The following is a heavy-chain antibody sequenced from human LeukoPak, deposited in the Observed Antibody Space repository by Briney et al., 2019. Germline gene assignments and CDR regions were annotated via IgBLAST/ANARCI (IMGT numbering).Heavy chain of an antibody. CDR2: IWGDGSNT. CDR1: GFTFSNYA. D-gene: IGHD3-22*01. V-gene: IGHV3-33*07. CDR3: ARETPAYDSGGYWCYFDY. J-gene: IGHJ4*02. Sequence: GRSLRLSCAESGFTFSNYAMCWVRQAPGKGLEWVAAIWGDGSNTYYADSVKGRSTISRDNSKNTLFLQMNSLRAEDTAVYYCARETPAYDSGGYWCYFDYWGQGTLVAVSP.